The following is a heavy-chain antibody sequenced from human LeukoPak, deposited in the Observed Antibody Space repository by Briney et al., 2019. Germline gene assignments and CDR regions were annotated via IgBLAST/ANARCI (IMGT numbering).Heavy chain of an antibody. D-gene: IGHD3-22*01. CDR2: ISSSGSTI. J-gene: IGHJ4*02. CDR3: ARDSNRYYDSSGLDY. CDR1: GFTFSDYY. Sequence: PGGSLRLSCAASGFTFSDYYMSWIRQAPGKGLEWVSYISSSGSTIYYADSVKGRFTISRDNAKNSLYLQMNSLRAEDTAVYYCARDSNRYYDSSGLDYWGQGTLVTVSS. V-gene: IGHV3-11*04.